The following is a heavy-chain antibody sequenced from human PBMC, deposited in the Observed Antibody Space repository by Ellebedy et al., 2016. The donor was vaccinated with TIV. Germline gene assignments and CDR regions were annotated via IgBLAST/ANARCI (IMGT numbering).Heavy chain of an antibody. CDR2: INPSSGST. D-gene: IGHD3-10*01. CDR3: AKISWFGGKPYYYYGMDV. Sequence: AASVKVSCKASGYTFSNYFVHWVRQAPGQGLEWMGIINPSSGSTTYAQKLQGRLTMTRDTSTSTVYMELSSLRSEDTAVYYCAKISWFGGKPYYYYGMDVWGQGTTVTVSS. J-gene: IGHJ6*02. CDR1: GYTFSNYF. V-gene: IGHV1-46*04.